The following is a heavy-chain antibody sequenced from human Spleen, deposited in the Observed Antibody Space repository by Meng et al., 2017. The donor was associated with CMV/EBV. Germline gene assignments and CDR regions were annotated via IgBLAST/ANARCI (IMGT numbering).Heavy chain of an antibody. Sequence: GESLKISCAASGFTFNTYAMSWVRQAPGKGLVWVSRINSDASSSDYAASVQGRFTISRDNAKNTLYLQMNSLRAEDTAVYYCARKDDWNYKLDYWGQGTLVTVSS. CDR1: GFTFNTYA. V-gene: IGHV3-74*01. CDR3: ARKDDWNYKLDY. CDR2: INSDASSS. D-gene: IGHD1-7*01. J-gene: IGHJ4*02.